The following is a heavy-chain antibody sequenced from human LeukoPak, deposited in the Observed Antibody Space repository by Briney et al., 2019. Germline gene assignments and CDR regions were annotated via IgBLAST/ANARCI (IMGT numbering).Heavy chain of an antibody. CDR2: ISISGENT. CDR1: GFTFSSYA. V-gene: IGHV3-23*01. Sequence: AGGSLRLSCAASGFTFSSYAMSWVRQAPGKGLEWVSAISISGENTYYADSVKGRFTISRGTSRNTLYLQMHGLRAEDTAVYYCARLISTSSSRFSDYWGQGTLVTVSS. D-gene: IGHD6-6*01. J-gene: IGHJ4*02. CDR3: ARLISTSSSRFSDY.